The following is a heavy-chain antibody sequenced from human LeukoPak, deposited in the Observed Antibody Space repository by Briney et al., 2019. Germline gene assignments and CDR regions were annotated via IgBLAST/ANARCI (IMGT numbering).Heavy chain of an antibody. CDR1: GGSFSGYY. J-gene: IGHJ4*02. CDR3: ARRTARSFWSGYYDYYFDY. Sequence: SETLSLTCAVYGGSFSGYYWSWIRQPPGKGLEWIGEINHSGSTNYNPSLKSRVTISVDTSKNQFSLKLSSVTAADTAVYYCARRTARSFWSGYYDYYFDYWGQGTLVTVSS. CDR2: INHSGST. D-gene: IGHD3-3*01. V-gene: IGHV4-34*01.